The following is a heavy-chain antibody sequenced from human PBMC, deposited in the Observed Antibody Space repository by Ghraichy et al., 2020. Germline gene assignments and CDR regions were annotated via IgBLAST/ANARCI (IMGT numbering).Heavy chain of an antibody. CDR2: IKQDGSEK. D-gene: IGHD3-16*01. CDR3: ARDWSGTFGGANHMDV. Sequence: GGSLRLSCAASGFTFTSYWMSWVRQAPGKGLEWVANIKQDGSEKNYVDSVKGRFTASRDNAKNSLFLQMNSLRAEDTAVYYCARDWSGTFGGANHMDVWGSGTTVTVSS. V-gene: IGHV3-7*03. J-gene: IGHJ6*03. CDR1: GFTFTSYW.